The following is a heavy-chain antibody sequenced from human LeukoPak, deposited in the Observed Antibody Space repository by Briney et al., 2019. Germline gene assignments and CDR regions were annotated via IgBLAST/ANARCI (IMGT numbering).Heavy chain of an antibody. D-gene: IGHD1-26*01. CDR2: IKQDGSEK. Sequence: PGGSLRLSCAASGFTLSSYWMSWVRQAPGKGLEWVANIKQDGSEKYYVDSVKGRFTISRDNAKNSLYLQMNSLRAEDTAVHYCARDPYSGGYGDYYYYYMDLWGQGTTVTISS. CDR1: GFTLSSYW. CDR3: ARDPYSGGYGDYYYYYMDL. V-gene: IGHV3-7*01. J-gene: IGHJ6*03.